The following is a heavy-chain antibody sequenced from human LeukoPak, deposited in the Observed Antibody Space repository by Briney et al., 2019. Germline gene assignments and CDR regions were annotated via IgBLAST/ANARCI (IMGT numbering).Heavy chain of an antibody. Sequence: AGGSLRLSCAASGFTVSSNYMSWVRQAPGKGLEWVSVIYSGGSTYYADSVKGRFTISRDNSKNTLHLQMNSLRAEDTAVYYCAREYYYGSGFYDYWGQGTLVTVSS. CDR1: GFTVSSNY. D-gene: IGHD3-10*01. CDR2: IYSGGST. V-gene: IGHV3-66*01. J-gene: IGHJ4*02. CDR3: AREYYYGSGFYDY.